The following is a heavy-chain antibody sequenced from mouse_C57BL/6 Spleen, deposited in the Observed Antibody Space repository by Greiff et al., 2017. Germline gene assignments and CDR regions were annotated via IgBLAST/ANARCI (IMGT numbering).Heavy chain of an antibody. J-gene: IGHJ4*01. CDR1: GYTFTDYN. Sequence: EVQLQQSGPELVKPGASVKIPCKASGYTFTDYNMDWVKQSHGKSLEWIGDINPNNGGTIYNQKFKGKATLTVDKSSSTAYMELRSLTSEDTAVYYCARFYYSNYEYAMDYWGQGTSVTVSS. D-gene: IGHD2-5*01. CDR3: ARFYYSNYEYAMDY. CDR2: INPNNGGT. V-gene: IGHV1-18*01.